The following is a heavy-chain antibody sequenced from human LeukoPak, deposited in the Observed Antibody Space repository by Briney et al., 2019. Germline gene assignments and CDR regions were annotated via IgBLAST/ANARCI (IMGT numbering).Heavy chain of an antibody. CDR2: ISPIFGTA. J-gene: IGHJ5*02. CDR1: GGTFSSYA. D-gene: IGHD4-17*01. CDR3: ARGGMTTVTKRWFDP. V-gene: IGHV1-69*05. Sequence: SVKVSCKASGGTFSSYAISWVRQAPGQGLEWMGGISPIFGTANYAQKFQGRVTITTDESTSTAYMELSSLRSEDTAVYYCARGGMTTVTKRWFDPWGQGTLVTVSS.